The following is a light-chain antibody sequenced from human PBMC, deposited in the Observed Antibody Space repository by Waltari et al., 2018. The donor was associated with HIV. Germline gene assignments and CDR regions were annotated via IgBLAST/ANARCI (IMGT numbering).Light chain of an antibody. CDR1: SGSVSSAYY. Sequence: QTVVTQEPSFSVSPGGTITLTCGLSSGSVSSAYYRSWYQQTTGQPPRTLSYNTDTRSSGVPDRFSGSIVGNKAALTITGAQSEDESDYYCLLYMASGRVFGGGTRLTVL. V-gene: IGLV8-61*01. J-gene: IGLJ3*02. CDR2: NTD. CDR3: LLYMASGRV.